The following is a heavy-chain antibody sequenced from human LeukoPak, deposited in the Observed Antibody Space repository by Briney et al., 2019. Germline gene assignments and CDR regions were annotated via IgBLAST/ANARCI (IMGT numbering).Heavy chain of an antibody. CDR2: IKKDGSEK. J-gene: IGHJ6*03. D-gene: IGHD6-6*01. CDR3: ARDGYSRSSTVGVTMDV. CDR1: GFTFSSYW. V-gene: IGHV3-7*01. Sequence: GGSLRLSCAASGFTFSSYWMSWVRQAPGKGLEWVANIKKDGSEKYYMDSVKGRFTISRDNAKNTLYLQMNSLRAEDTAVYYCARDGYSRSSTVGVTMDVWGKGTTVTVSS.